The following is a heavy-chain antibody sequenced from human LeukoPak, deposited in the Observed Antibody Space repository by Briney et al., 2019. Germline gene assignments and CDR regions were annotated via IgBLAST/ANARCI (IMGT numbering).Heavy chain of an antibody. CDR2: ISGSGGST. CDR3: ARGALNWGDFDY. D-gene: IGHD7-27*01. J-gene: IGHJ4*02. V-gene: IGHV3-23*01. CDR1: GFTFSSYA. Sequence: PGGSLRLSCAASGFTFSSYAMSWVCQAPGKGLEWVSGISGSGGSTYYADSVKGRFTISRDNSKNTLYLQMDSLRAEDTAVYYCARGALNWGDFDYWGQGTLVTVSS.